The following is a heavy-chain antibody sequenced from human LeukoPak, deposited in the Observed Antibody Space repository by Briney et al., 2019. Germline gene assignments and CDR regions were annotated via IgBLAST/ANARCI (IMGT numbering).Heavy chain of an antibody. CDR1: GFTFSSYA. J-gene: IGHJ4*02. V-gene: IGHV3-23*01. CDR3: ANSLAMVSIFDY. D-gene: IGHD5-18*01. Sequence: PGGSLRLSCAASGFTFSSYAISWVRQAPGKGLEWVSAISGSGGSTYYADSVKGRFTISRDNSKNTLYLQMNSLRAEDTAVYYCANSLAMVSIFDYWGQGTLVTVSS. CDR2: ISGSGGST.